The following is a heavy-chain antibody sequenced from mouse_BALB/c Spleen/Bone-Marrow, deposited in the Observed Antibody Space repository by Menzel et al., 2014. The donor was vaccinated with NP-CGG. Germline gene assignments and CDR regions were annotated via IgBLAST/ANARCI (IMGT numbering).Heavy chain of an antibody. D-gene: IGHD1-1*01. Sequence: VQLQQSGAELVRPGSSVKISCKAPGYAFSSYWVNWVGQRPGQGLEWIGQIYPGDGDTNYNGKFKDKATLTADKSSSTAYMQLSSLTSEASAVYFCAKSGYGSFDYWGQGTTLTVSS. CDR1: GYAFSSYW. CDR3: AKSGYGSFDY. J-gene: IGHJ2*01. V-gene: IGHV1-80*01. CDR2: IYPGDGDT.